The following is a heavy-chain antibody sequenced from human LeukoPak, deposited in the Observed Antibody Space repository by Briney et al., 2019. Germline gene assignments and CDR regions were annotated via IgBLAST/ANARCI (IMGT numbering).Heavy chain of an antibody. J-gene: IGHJ4*02. D-gene: IGHD3-9*01. Sequence: ASVKVSCEASGYTFRSHAISWVRQAPGQGLEWMGWISSYDGTTKYAQKFQGRVTLTTDTSTRTAYMELRNLRSDDTAVYYCARAVNQLRYFDWLLNYWGQGTLVTVSS. V-gene: IGHV1-18*01. CDR3: ARAVNQLRYFDWLLNY. CDR1: GYTFRSHA. CDR2: ISSYDGTT.